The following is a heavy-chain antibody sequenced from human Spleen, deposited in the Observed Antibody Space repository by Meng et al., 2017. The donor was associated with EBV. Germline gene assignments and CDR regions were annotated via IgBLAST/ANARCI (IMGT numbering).Heavy chain of an antibody. V-gene: IGHV4-34*01. CDR2: IIETGSA. Sequence: QVQLEQWGAXLLKPXXPLSLPCAVYGESLSGFYWTWIRQAPGKGLEWIGEIIETGSANYNPSLKSRVTISVDTSKSRFSLRLRSVTAADTAKYYCARGTWELRGWGQGTLVTVSS. D-gene: IGHD1-7*01. CDR1: GESLSGFY. CDR3: ARGTWELRG. J-gene: IGHJ4*02.